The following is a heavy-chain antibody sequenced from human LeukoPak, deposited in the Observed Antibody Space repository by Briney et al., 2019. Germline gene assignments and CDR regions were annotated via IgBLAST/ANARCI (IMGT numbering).Heavy chain of an antibody. J-gene: IGHJ6*02. CDR1: GFTFSSYA. CDR2: ISGSGGTT. D-gene: IGHD1-14*01. V-gene: IGHV3-23*01. CDR3: AKVSGGGLYYDGMDV. Sequence: PGESLRLSCAASGFTFSSYAMSWVRQAPGKGLEWVSVISGSGGTTYYADSVKGRFTISRDSSKNTLYLRMNSLRAEDTAVYYCAKVSGGGLYYDGMDVWGQGTTVTVSS.